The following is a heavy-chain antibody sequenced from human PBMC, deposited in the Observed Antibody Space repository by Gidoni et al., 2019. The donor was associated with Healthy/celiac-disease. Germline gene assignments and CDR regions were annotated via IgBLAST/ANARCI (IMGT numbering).Heavy chain of an antibody. CDR1: GGSISSSSYY. V-gene: IGHV4-39*01. D-gene: IGHD3-3*01. CDR3: ARHGEWRFDY. CDR2: IYYSGST. J-gene: IGHJ4*02. Sequence: HLQLQESDPGLVKPSETLSLTCTVSGGSISSSSYYWGWLRQPPGKGLEWIGSIYYSGSTYYNPSLKSRVTISVDTSKNQFSLKLSSVTAADTAVYYCARHGEWRFDYWGQGTLVTVSS.